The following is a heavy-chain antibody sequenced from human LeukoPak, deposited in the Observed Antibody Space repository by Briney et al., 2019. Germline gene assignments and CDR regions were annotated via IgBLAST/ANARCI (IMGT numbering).Heavy chain of an antibody. CDR3: ARGSHGYSYADY. Sequence: ASVKVSCKASGYTFTSYDINWVRQATGQGLEWMGWINPNSGGTNYAQKFQGRVTMTRDTSISTAYMELSRLRSDDTAVYYCARGSHGYSYADYWGQGTLVTVSS. CDR1: GYTFTSYD. CDR2: INPNSGGT. J-gene: IGHJ4*02. V-gene: IGHV1-2*02. D-gene: IGHD5-18*01.